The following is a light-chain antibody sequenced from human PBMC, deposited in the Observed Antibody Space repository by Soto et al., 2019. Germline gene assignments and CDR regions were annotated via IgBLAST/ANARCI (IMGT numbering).Light chain of an antibody. Sequence: EIVLTQSPGTLSLSPGERATLSCRASQTITNNYLAWYQQKPGQAPRLVMSGASSRATGIPDRFSGGGSETDFPLTISRLEPEDFAVYYCQQYDSSYTFGQGTKLEIK. V-gene: IGKV3-20*01. J-gene: IGKJ2*01. CDR3: QQYDSSYT. CDR2: GAS. CDR1: QTITNNY.